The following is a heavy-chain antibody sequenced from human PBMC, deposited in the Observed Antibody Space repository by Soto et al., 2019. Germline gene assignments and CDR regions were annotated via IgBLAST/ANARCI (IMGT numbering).Heavy chain of an antibody. CDR1: GYTFTSYG. D-gene: IGHD2-15*01. V-gene: IGHV1-18*01. CDR3: ARDSERNHCSGVSCYSYWFDP. CDR2: ISAYNGNP. J-gene: IGHJ5*02. Sequence: QVQLVQSGAEVKKPGASVKVSCKASGYTFTSYGISWVRQAPGQGLEWMGGISAYNGNPNYAQKLQGRVTMTTDTSSSTAYMELRSLRSDDTAVYYCARDSERNHCSGVSCYSYWFDPWGQGTLVTVSS.